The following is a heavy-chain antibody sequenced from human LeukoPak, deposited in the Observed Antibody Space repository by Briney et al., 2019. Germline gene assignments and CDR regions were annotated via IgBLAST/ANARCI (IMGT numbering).Heavy chain of an antibody. D-gene: IGHD4-17*01. Sequence: PGGSLRLSCAASGFTFSSYSMNWVCQAPGKGLEWVSYISSSSSTIYYADSVKGRFTISRDNAKNSLYLQMNSLRAEDTAVYYCAREADYGDYLFDYWGQGTLVTVSS. CDR3: AREADYGDYLFDY. CDR2: ISSSSSTI. J-gene: IGHJ4*02. V-gene: IGHV3-48*04. CDR1: GFTFSSYS.